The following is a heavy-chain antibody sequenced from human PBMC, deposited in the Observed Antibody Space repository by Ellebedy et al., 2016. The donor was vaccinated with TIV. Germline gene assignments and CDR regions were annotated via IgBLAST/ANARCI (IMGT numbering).Heavy chain of an antibody. CDR1: GFTFSSYA. CDR3: ARERFHGSGTPKTDY. D-gene: IGHD3-10*01. J-gene: IGHJ4*02. V-gene: IGHV3-23*01. Sequence: GESLKISXAASGFTFSSYAMSWVRQAPGKGLEWVSSIRGLGGRAFSADSVKGRFTISRDNAKDSLFLHMDSLRAEDTAVYYCARERFHGSGTPKTDYWGPGTLVTVSS. CDR2: IRGLGGRA.